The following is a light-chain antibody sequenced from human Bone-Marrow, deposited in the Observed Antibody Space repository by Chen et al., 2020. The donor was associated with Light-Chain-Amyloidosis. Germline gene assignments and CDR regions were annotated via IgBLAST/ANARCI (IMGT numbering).Light chain of an antibody. CDR2: EVT. Sequence: QSALTKPASVSGSPGQSITISCTGTSSDVGGDNHVSWYLQHPDKAPKLMIYEVTNRPSWVPDRFSGSKSDNTASLTISGLQTEDEADYFCSSYTITNTLVFGSGTRVTVL. CDR3: SSYTITNTLV. J-gene: IGLJ1*01. CDR1: SSDVGGDNH. V-gene: IGLV2-14*01.